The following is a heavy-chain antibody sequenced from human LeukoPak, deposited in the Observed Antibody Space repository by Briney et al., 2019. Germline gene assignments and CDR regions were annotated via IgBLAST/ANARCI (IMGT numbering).Heavy chain of an antibody. CDR2: ISYDGSKK. CDR1: GFTFSSYT. J-gene: IGHJ5*02. V-gene: IGHV3-30*04. Sequence: PGRSLRLSCAASGFTFSSYTMHWVRQVPGKGLEWVAVISYDGSKKFYADSVKGRFTISRDNAKNTLYLQMNSLRAEDTAVYYCLCRLKGWFDPWGQGTLVTVSS. CDR3: LCRLKGWFDP.